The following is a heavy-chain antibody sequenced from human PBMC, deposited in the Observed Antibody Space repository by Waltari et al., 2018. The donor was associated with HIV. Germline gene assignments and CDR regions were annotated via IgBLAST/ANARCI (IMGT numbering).Heavy chain of an antibody. V-gene: IGHV4-34*01. D-gene: IGHD3-3*01. CDR3: ARAGYDFWSGYHRRKNWFDP. CDR2: INHSGST. Sequence: QVQLQQWGAGLLKPSETLSLTCAVYDGSFSGYYWSWIRQPPGKGLEWIGEINHSGSTNYNPSLKSRVTISVDTSKNQFSLKLNSVTAADTAVYYCARAGYDFWSGYHRRKNWFDPWGQGTLVTVSS. CDR1: DGSFSGYY. J-gene: IGHJ5*02.